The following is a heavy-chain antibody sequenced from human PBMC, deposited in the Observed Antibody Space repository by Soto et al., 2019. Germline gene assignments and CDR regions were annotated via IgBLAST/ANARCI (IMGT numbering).Heavy chain of an antibody. CDR3: AKDLDYDQKNDAFDI. CDR2: ISYDGSNK. CDR1: GFTFSSYG. D-gene: IGHD3-22*01. J-gene: IGHJ3*02. Sequence: GGSLRLCCAASGFTFSSYGIPWVRPAPGKGLEWVAVISYDGSNKYYADSVKGRFTISRDNSKNTLYLQMNSLRAEDTAVYYCAKDLDYDQKNDAFDIWGQGTMVTVSS. V-gene: IGHV3-30*18.